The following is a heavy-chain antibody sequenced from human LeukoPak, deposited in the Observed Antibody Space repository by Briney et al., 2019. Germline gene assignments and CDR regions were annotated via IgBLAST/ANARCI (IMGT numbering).Heavy chain of an antibody. J-gene: IGHJ4*02. V-gene: IGHV3-30*04. CDR1: GFTFSSYA. CDR2: ISYDGSNK. CDR3: TRDVIRGTNLGY. Sequence: GGSLRLSCAASGFTFSSYAMHWVRQAPGKGLEWVAVISYDGSNKYYADSVKGRFTISRDNSKNTLYLQMNSLRAEDTAVYYCTRDVIRGTNLGYWGQGTLVTVSS. D-gene: IGHD3-10*01.